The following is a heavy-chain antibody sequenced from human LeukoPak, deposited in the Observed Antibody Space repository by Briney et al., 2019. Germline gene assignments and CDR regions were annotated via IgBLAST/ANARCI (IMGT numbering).Heavy chain of an antibody. CDR2: IYPGDSDT. Sequence: GEPLKISCKGSGYSFTSYWIGWVRQMPGKGLEWMGIIYPGDSDTRYSPSFQGQVTISADKSISTAYLQWSSLKASDTAMYYCARQGVAYYYDSSGYSQIDYWGQGTLVTVSS. CDR1: GYSFTSYW. V-gene: IGHV5-51*01. CDR3: ARQGVAYYYDSSGYSQIDY. D-gene: IGHD3-22*01. J-gene: IGHJ4*02.